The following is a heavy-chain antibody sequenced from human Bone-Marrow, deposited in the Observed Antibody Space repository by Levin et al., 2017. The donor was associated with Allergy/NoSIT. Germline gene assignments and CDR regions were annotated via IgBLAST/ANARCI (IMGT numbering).Heavy chain of an antibody. Sequence: PGGSLRLSCVGSGFDMSTYAMHWVRQAPGKGLEWVALFSSDRHDEKTSASVKGRFTVSIDRSKNTLYLDMNNLRPDDTAAYYCARQRPDTTILLQGGFLDFLGQGALVAVSS. CDR1: GFDMSTYA. CDR3: ARQRPDTTILLQGGFLDF. J-gene: IGHJ4*02. D-gene: IGHD5-18*01. V-gene: IGHV3-30*03. CDR2: FSSDRHDE.